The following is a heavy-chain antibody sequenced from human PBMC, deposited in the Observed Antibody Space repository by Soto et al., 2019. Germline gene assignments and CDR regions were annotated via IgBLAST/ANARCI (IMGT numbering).Heavy chain of an antibody. CDR3: ARQYYDTLAGYPLYWYFDL. CDR2: IDPSDSYT. V-gene: IGHV5-10-1*01. D-gene: IGHD3-9*01. J-gene: IGHJ2*01. Sequence: GESLKISCKGSGYSFTSYWISWVRQMPGKGLEWMGRIDPSDSYTNYSPSFQGHVTISADKSISTAYLQWSSLKASDTAMYYCARQYYDTLAGYPLYWYFDLWGRGTLVTVSS. CDR1: GYSFTSYW.